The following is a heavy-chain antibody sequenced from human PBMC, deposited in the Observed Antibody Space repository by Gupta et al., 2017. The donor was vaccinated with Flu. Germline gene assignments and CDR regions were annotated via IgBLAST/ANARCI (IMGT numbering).Heavy chain of an antibody. Sequence: QVQLVQSGAEVKKPGASMKVSCKASGYTFTSYYLLWVRQAPGQGLEWMGLINPTGGYTSFAQKFQGRVTLTRDTSTSTVYMELSSLRSEDTAVYYCARSKACGGDCYYMDVWGKGTTVTVSS. CDR3: ARSKACGGDCYYMDV. V-gene: IGHV1-46*01. CDR1: GYTFTSYY. J-gene: IGHJ6*03. CDR2: INPTGGYT. D-gene: IGHD2-21*01.